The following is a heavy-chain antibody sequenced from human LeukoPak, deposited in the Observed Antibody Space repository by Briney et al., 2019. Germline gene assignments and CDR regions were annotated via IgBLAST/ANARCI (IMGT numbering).Heavy chain of an antibody. CDR1: GFTFSSYG. CDR3: AREEVYYDSSGYYYVSKYFDY. CDR2: IWYDGSNK. Sequence: GGSLRPSCAASGFTFSSYGMHWVRQAPGKGLEWVAVIWYDGSNKYYADSVKGRFTISRDNSKNTLYLQMNSLRAEDTAVYYCAREEVYYDSSGYYYVSKYFDYWGQGTLVTVSS. D-gene: IGHD3-22*01. J-gene: IGHJ4*02. V-gene: IGHV3-33*01.